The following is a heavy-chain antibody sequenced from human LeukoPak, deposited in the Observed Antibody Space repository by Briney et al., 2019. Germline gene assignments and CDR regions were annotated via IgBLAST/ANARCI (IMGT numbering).Heavy chain of an antibody. D-gene: IGHD5-24*01. CDR2: IYGGGNI. V-gene: IGHV3-53*01. CDR3: ARGAGYNYPYYFDY. J-gene: IGHJ4*02. Sequence: VIYGGGNIYYADSVKGRFTISRDNSKNTLYLQMNSLRAEDTAVYYCARGAGYNYPYYFDYWGQGTLVTVSS.